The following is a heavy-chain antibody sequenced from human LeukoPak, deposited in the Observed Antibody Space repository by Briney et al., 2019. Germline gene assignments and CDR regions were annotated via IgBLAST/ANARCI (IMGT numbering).Heavy chain of an antibody. CDR2: IYISGST. Sequence: SQTPSLTCTVSGGSISSGSYYWSWIRQPAGKGLEWIGRIYISGSTNCNPSLKSQCTISIDTSKNQFSLKLSSVTAADTAVYYCARAYSSAWYWNWFDPWGQGTLVTVSS. D-gene: IGHD6-19*01. V-gene: IGHV4-61*02. J-gene: IGHJ5*02. CDR3: ARAYSSAWYWNWFDP. CDR1: GGSISSGSYY.